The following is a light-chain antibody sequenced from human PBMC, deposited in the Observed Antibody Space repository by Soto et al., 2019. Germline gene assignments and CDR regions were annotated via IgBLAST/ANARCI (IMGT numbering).Light chain of an antibody. J-gene: IGKJ1*01. V-gene: IGKV4-1*01. Sequence: DIVMTQSPDSLAVSLGERATINCESSQSILYSSNNKNYLAWYQQKPGQRPKLLIYWASTRESGVPDRFSGSGSGTDFTLTISSLQAEDAAVYYCLQYYTTPEAFGQGTKVEIK. CDR3: LQYYTTPEA. CDR1: QSILYSSNNKNY. CDR2: WAS.